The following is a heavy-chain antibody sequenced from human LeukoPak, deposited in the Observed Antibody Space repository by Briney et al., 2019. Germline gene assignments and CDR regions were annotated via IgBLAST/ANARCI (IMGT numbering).Heavy chain of an antibody. CDR3: ARVGDWNDLVY. V-gene: IGHV4-4*02. D-gene: IGHD1-1*01. Sequence: SETLSLTCAVSGGSILTTNWWSWVRQPPGKGLEWIGYILYSGTTTNYNPSLKSRVTISVDTSKNQFSLKLSSVTAADTAVYYCARVGDWNDLVYWGQGTLVTVSS. CDR2: ILYSGTT. J-gene: IGHJ4*02. CDR1: GGSILTTNW.